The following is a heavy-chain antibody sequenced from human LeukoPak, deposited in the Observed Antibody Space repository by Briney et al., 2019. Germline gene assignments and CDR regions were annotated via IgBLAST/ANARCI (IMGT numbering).Heavy chain of an antibody. CDR2: FDPEDGER. CDR3: ATIMHSSGWYSQDRFDP. D-gene: IGHD6-19*01. CDR1: GYALTELC. J-gene: IGHJ5*02. V-gene: IGHV1-24*01. Sequence: ASAKPSCKVSGYALTELCMPWVRQAPGTGGEWMGGFDPEDGERIYAQTFQGRVTMTEATSTDTAYMELSSLRSEDTAVYYCATIMHSSGWYSQDRFDPWGEGTLVTVSS.